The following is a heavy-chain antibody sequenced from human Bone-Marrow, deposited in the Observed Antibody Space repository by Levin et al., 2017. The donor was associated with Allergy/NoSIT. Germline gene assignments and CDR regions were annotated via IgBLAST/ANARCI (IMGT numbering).Heavy chain of an antibody. D-gene: IGHD6-13*01. CDR1: GYTLTELS. Sequence: ASVKVSCKVSGYTLTELSIHWVRQARGKGLEWMGGFDSEEGERIYAQTFQGRVTMTEDTSSDTAYMELRSLRSEDTAVYYCAADAVGGSSWCLFAFDLWGQGTMVTVSS. CDR3: AADAVGGSSWCLFAFDL. J-gene: IGHJ3*01. CDR2: FDSEEGER. V-gene: IGHV1-24*01.